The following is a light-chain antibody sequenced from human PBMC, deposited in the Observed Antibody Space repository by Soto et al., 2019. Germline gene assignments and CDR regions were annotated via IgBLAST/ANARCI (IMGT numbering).Light chain of an antibody. J-gene: IGKJ5*01. CDR2: GAS. CDR3: QQRQYWPPIT. Sequence: EIVLTQSPGTLSLSPGERATLSCRAIQSVSNNYLAWYQQKPGQAPRLLIYGASTRATGIPARFSGSGSGTDFTLTISSLEPEDCAIYYCQQRQYWPPITFGQGTRPEIK. CDR1: QSVSNNY. V-gene: IGKV3-11*01.